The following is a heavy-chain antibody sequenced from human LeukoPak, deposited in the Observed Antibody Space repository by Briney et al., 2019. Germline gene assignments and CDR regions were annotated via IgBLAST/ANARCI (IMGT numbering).Heavy chain of an antibody. V-gene: IGHV4-34*01. CDR2: INHSGST. Sequence: SETLSLTCAVYGGSFSGYYWSWIRQPPGKGLEWIGEINHSGSTNYNPSLKSRVTISVDTSKNQFSLKLSSVTAADTAVYYCARDPTGFYWYFDLWGRGTLVTVSS. J-gene: IGHJ2*01. CDR3: ARDPTGFYWYFDL. CDR1: GGSFSGYY. D-gene: IGHD2-15*01.